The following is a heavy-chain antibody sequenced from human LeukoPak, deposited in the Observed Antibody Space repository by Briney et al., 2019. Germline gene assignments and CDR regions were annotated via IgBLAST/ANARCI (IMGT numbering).Heavy chain of an antibody. Sequence: ASVKVSCMASGYTFTGYYMHWVRQAPGQGLEWMGWINPNSGGTNYAEKFQGRVTMTRDTSISTAYMELSRLRSDDTAVYYCARVKATIDYWGQGTLVTVSS. J-gene: IGHJ4*02. CDR1: GYTFTGYY. CDR2: INPNSGGT. D-gene: IGHD5-24*01. V-gene: IGHV1-2*02. CDR3: ARVKATIDY.